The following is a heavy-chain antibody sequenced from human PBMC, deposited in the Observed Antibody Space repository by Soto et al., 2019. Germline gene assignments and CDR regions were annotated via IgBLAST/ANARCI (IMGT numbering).Heavy chain of an antibody. Sequence: SETLSLTCTVSGASISSDYYYWGWIRQPPGKGLAWIGSTFYSGSTYSNPSLKSRITISIDTSKNQFSLKLSSVTAADTAVYYCAREGSTGLLDYWGQGTLVTVAS. CDR2: TFYSGST. V-gene: IGHV4-39*02. CDR1: GASISSDYYY. D-gene: IGHD2-8*02. J-gene: IGHJ4*02. CDR3: AREGSTGLLDY.